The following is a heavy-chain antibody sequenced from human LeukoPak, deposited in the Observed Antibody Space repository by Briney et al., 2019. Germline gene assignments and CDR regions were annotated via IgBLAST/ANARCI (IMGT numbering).Heavy chain of an antibody. CDR1: GYTFTSYD. Sequence: ASVKVSCKASGYTFTSYDINWVRQATGQGLEWMGWMNPNSGNTGYAQKFQGRVTITRNTSISTDYMELSSLRSEDTAVYYCARGRNYYDSSGYYEYYFDYWGQGTLVTVSS. CDR3: ARGRNYYDSSGYYEYYFDY. V-gene: IGHV1-8*03. D-gene: IGHD3-22*01. J-gene: IGHJ4*02. CDR2: MNPNSGNT.